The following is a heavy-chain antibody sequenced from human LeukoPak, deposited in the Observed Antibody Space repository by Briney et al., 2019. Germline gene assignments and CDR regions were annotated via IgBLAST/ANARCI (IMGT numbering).Heavy chain of an antibody. D-gene: IGHD1-26*01. V-gene: IGHV4-59*01. J-gene: IGHJ4*02. Sequence: PSETLSLTCTVSGGFISSYYWSWIRQPPGKGLEWIGYIYYSGSTNYNPSLKSRATISVDTSKNQFSLKLSSVTAADTAVYYCARDTTPGGYWGQGTLVTVSS. CDR1: GGFISSYY. CDR2: IYYSGST. CDR3: ARDTTPGGY.